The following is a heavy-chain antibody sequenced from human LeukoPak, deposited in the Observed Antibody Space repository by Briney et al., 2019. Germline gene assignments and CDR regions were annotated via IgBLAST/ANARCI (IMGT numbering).Heavy chain of an antibody. V-gene: IGHV4-59*01. Sequence: PSETLSLTCTVSGGSISSYYWSWIRQPPGKGLEWIGYIYYSGSTNYNPSLKSRVTISVDTSKNQFSLKLSSVTAADTAVYYCARGVISGYCYGDEGWGQGTLVTVSS. D-gene: IGHD3-22*01. J-gene: IGHJ4*02. CDR1: GGSISSYY. CDR2: IYYSGST. CDR3: ARGVISGYCYGDEG.